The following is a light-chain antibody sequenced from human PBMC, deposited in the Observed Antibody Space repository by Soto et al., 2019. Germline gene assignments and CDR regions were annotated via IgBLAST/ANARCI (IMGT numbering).Light chain of an antibody. J-gene: IGKJ2*01. CDR2: GAS. CDR3: QQYDSSPYT. CDR1: QSVSSSY. V-gene: IGKV3-20*01. Sequence: EIVLTQSPGTLSLSPGERATLSCRASQSVSSSYLAWYQQKPGQAPSLLIYGASSRATVIPGRFSGSGSGTYFTLTISMLEPDDLAVYYCQQYDSSPYTFGQGTKLEIK.